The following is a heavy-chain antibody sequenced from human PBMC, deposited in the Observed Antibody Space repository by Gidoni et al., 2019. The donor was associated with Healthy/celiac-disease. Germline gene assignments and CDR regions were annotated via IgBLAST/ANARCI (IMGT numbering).Heavy chain of an antibody. J-gene: IGHJ4*02. CDR1: GFTFSSYW. V-gene: IGHV3-7*03. Sequence: EVQLVESGGGLVQPGGSLRLSCAAAGFTFSSYWMSWVRQAPGKGLECVANIKQDGSEKYYVDSVKGRFTISRDNAKTSLYLQMNSLRAEDTAVYYCARDFMFPDYWGQGTLVTVSS. CDR2: IKQDGSEK. CDR3: ARDFMFPDY. D-gene: IGHD3-10*02.